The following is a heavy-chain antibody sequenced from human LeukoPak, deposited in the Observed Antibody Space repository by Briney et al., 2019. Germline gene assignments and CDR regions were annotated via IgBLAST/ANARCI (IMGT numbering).Heavy chain of an antibody. V-gene: IGHV3-9*03. CDR1: GFTFQDYA. D-gene: IGHD2-2*01. Sequence: PGRSLRLSCAASGFTFQDYAMHWVRQAPGKGLEWVSGISWNSGSIGYADSVKGRFTISRDNAKNSLYLQMNSLRAEDMALYYCAKGTTRRYCSSTSCSLHFDYWGQGTLVTVSS. CDR2: ISWNSGSI. CDR3: AKGTTRRYCSSTSCSLHFDY. J-gene: IGHJ4*02.